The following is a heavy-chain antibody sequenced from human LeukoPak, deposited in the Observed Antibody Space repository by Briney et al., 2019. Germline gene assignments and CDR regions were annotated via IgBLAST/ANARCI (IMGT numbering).Heavy chain of an antibody. Sequence: GESLKISCKGSGYSFTSYWIGWVRQMPGKGLEWMGIIYPGDPDTRYSPSFQGQVTISADKSISTAYLQWSSLKASDTAMYYCARRRVDCSSTSCSLYFDYWGQGTLVTVSS. D-gene: IGHD2-2*01. CDR2: IYPGDPDT. CDR3: ARRRVDCSSTSCSLYFDY. V-gene: IGHV5-51*01. J-gene: IGHJ4*02. CDR1: GYSFTSYW.